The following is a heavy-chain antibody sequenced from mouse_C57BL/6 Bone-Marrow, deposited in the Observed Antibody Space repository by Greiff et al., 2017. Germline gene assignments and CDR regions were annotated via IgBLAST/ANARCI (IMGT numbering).Heavy chain of an antibody. CDR2: IDPSDSYT. D-gene: IGHD1-1*01. CDR1: GYTFTSYW. V-gene: IGHV1-69*01. CDR3: ARSRGSIYYYAMDY. J-gene: IGHJ4*01. Sequence: VQLQQPGAELVMPGASVKLSCKASGYTFTSYWMHWVKQRPGQGLEWIGEIDPSDSYTNYNQKFKGKSTLTVDKSSSTAYMQLSSLTSEDSAVYYCARSRGSIYYYAMDYWGQGTSVTVSS.